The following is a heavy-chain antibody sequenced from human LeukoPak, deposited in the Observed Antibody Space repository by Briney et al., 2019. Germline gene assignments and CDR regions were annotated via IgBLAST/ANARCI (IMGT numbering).Heavy chain of an antibody. CDR3: ARVGIDNYYDSISGFFDY. V-gene: IGHV4-4*07. CDR2: IYTSGST. CDR1: GGSISSYY. D-gene: IGHD3-22*01. Sequence: SETLSLTCTVSGGSISSYYWSWIRQPAGKGLEWIGRIYTSGSTNYNPSLKSRVTMSVDTSKNQFSLKLSSVTAADTAVYYCARVGIDNYYDSISGFFDYWGQGTLVTVSS. J-gene: IGHJ4*02.